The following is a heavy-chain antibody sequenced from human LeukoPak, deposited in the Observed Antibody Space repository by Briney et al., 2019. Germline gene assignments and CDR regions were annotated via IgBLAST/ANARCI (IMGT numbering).Heavy chain of an antibody. Sequence: GRSLRLSCAAPGFTFSSYAMHWVRQAPGKGLEWVAVISYDGSNKYYADSVKGRFTISRDNSKDTLYLQMNSLRAEDTAVYYCANMVTAMDSMDYWGQGTLVTVSS. CDR2: ISYDGSNK. CDR3: ANMVTAMDSMDY. D-gene: IGHD2-21*02. CDR1: GFTFSSYA. V-gene: IGHV3-30-3*02. J-gene: IGHJ4*02.